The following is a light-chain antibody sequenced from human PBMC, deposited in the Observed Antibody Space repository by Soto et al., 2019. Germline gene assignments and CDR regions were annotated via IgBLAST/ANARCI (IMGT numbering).Light chain of an antibody. V-gene: IGKV3-11*01. CDR1: QSVSSY. CDR2: DAS. Sequence: EIVLTQSPATLSLSPGERATLSCRASQSVSSYLAWYQQKPGQAPRLLIYDASNRATGIPARFSGSGSGTDFTLTTSSLETEDCSVYYCQQRSNWPRTFGQGTKLEIK. J-gene: IGKJ2*01. CDR3: QQRSNWPRT.